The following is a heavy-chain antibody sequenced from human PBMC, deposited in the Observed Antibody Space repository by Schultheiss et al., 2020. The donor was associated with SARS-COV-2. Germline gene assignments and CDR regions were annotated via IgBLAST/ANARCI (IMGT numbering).Heavy chain of an antibody. V-gene: IGHV4-4*02. CDR2: IYHSGST. D-gene: IGHD5-18*01. J-gene: IGHJ4*02. CDR1: GGSISSSNW. Sequence: SETLSLTCAVSGGSISSSNWWSWVRQPPGKGLEWIGEIYHSGSTNYNPSLKSRATISVDKSKNQFSLKLSSVTAADTAVYYCARDLNVDTSMRSASGDSWGQGILVTVSS. CDR3: ARDLNVDTSMRSASGDS.